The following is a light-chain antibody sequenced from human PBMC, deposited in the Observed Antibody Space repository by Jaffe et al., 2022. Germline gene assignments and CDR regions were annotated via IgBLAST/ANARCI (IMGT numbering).Light chain of an antibody. CDR2: DVY. CDR1: SSDVGGYNY. CDR3: SSYAGSNNYVV. J-gene: IGLJ2*01. Sequence: QSALAQPPSASGSPGQSVTISCTGTSSDVGGYNYVSWYQQHPGKAPKLMIYDVYKRPSGVPDRFSGSKSGNTASLTVSGLQAEDEADYYCSSYAGSNNYVVFGGGTKLTVL. V-gene: IGLV2-8*01.